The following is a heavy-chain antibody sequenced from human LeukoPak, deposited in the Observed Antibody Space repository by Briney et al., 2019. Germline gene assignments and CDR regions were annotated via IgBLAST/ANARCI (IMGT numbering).Heavy chain of an antibody. CDR3: ARHSSSGEYLDIVVVPAAIRDDYYYMDV. CDR2: IYYSGST. J-gene: IGHJ6*03. Sequence: PSETLSLTCTVSGGSISSSSYYWGWIRQPPGKGLEWIGSIYYSGSTYYNPSPKSRVTISVDTSKNQFSLKLSSVTAADTAVYYCARHSSSGEYLDIVVVPAAIRDDYYYMDVWGKGTTVTVSS. V-gene: IGHV4-39*01. D-gene: IGHD2-2*02. CDR1: GGSISSSSYY.